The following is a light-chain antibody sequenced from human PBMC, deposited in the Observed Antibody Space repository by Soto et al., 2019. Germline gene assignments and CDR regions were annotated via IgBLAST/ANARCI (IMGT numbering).Light chain of an antibody. CDR3: SSYTSSSTEV. V-gene: IGLV2-14*03. CDR1: SSDVGGYNY. CDR2: DVS. J-gene: IGLJ1*01. Sequence: QSVLTQPASMSGSPGQSITISCTGTSSDVGGYNYVSWYQHHPGKAPKLMIYDVSNRPSGVSNRFSGSKSGDTASLTISGLQAEDEADYYCSSYTSSSTEVFGTGTKVTVL.